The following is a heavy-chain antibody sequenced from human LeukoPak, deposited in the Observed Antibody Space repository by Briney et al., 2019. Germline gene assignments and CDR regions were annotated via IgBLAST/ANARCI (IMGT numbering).Heavy chain of an antibody. CDR3: ARELWFVNAPGSWFDP. CDR2: IHTSGRS. Sequence: SETLSLTCTVSGGSISSYYWSWIRQPPGKGLEWIGSIHTSGRSNYNPSLKSRVTISVDTSNNQFSLSLSAVTAADTAVYYCARELWFVNAPGSWFDPWGQGTLVTVSS. CDR1: GGSISSYY. V-gene: IGHV4-4*09. D-gene: IGHD3-10*01. J-gene: IGHJ5*02.